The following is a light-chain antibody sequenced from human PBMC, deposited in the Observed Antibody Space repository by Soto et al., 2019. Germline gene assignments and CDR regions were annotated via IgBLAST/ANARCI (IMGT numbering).Light chain of an antibody. CDR3: QKYHIYSGT. J-gene: IGKJ1*01. CDR1: QTISSW. Sequence: DIQMTHSPSTLSGSVVYIVTITFRSSQTISSWLALYQQKPGKAPKLLIYKASTLKSGVPSRFSGSGSGTEFTLTISSLQPDDFATYYCQKYHIYSGTFGQGTKVDIK. CDR2: KAS. V-gene: IGKV1-5*03.